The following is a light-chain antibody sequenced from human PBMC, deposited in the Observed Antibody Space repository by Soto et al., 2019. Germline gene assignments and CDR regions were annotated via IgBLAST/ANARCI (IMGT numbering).Light chain of an antibody. CDR1: SSDVGGYNY. CDR3: QSYDSSLSGSV. J-gene: IGLJ1*01. CDR2: EVS. V-gene: IGLV2-14*01. Sequence: QSALTQPASVSGSPGQSITISCTGTSSDVGGYNYVSWYQQHPGKAPKLMIYEVSNRPSGVPDRFSGSKSGTSASLAITGLRAEDEADYYCQSYDSSLSGSVFGTGTKLTVL.